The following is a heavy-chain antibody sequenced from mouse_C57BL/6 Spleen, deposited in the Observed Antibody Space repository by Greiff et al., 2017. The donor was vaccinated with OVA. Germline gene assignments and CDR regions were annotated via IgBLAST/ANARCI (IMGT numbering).Heavy chain of an antibody. CDR1: GFNIKDDY. CDR2: IDPENGDT. Sequence: EVQLQESGAELVRPGASVKLSCTASGFNIKDDYMHWVKQRPEQGLEWIGWIDPENGDTEYASKFQGKATITADTSSNTAYLQLSSLTSEDTAVYYCTTAIYYDYGFDYWGQGTTLTVSS. V-gene: IGHV14-4*01. J-gene: IGHJ2*01. CDR3: TTAIYYDYGFDY. D-gene: IGHD2-4*01.